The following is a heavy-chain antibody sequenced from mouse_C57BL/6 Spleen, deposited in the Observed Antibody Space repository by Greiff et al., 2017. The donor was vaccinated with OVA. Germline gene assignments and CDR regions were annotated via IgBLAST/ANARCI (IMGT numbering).Heavy chain of an antibody. J-gene: IGHJ1*03. CDR2: INYDGSST. CDR1: GFTFSDYY. CDR3: AREGLYYGSSYGYFDV. V-gene: IGHV5-16*01. Sequence: EVMLVESEGGLVQPGSSMKLSCTASGFTFSDYYMAWVRQVPEKGLEWVANINYDGSSTYYLDSLKSRFIISRDNAKNILYLQMSSLKSEDTATYYCAREGLYYGSSYGYFDVWGTGTTVTVSS. D-gene: IGHD1-1*01.